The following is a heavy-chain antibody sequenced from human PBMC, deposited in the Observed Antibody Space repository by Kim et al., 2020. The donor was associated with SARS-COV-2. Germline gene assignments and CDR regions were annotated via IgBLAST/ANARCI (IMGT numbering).Heavy chain of an antibody. CDR2: INGGNGNT. Sequence: ASVKVSCKASGYSFDTFSLYWLRQAPGQRFEWKGWINGGNGNTRYSQNFQGRVIFTRDTSATTAYMELTSLTFKDTAVYYCASTGSGVFNRHDPYGQAAL. CDR1: GYSFDTFS. D-gene: IGHD3-10*01. V-gene: IGHV1-3*01. CDR3: ASTGSGVFNRHDP. J-gene: IGHJ5*02.